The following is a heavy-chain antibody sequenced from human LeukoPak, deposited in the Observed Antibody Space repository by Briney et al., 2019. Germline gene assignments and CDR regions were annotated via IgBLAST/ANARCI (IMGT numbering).Heavy chain of an antibody. Sequence: GGSLRLSCEASGFTFRSYGMHWVRQAPGKGLEWVTSISHDGGSKYSADSVKGRFTISRDNSKNTLSLQMNSLRAEDTAVYYCAKSEELLLGHFDYWGQGTLVTVPS. D-gene: IGHD1-26*01. J-gene: IGHJ4*02. V-gene: IGHV3-30*18. CDR1: GFTFRSYG. CDR3: AKSEELLLGHFDY. CDR2: ISHDGGSK.